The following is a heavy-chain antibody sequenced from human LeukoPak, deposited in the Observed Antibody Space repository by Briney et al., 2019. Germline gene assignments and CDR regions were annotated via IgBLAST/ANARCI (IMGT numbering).Heavy chain of an antibody. Sequence: GRSLILSCVASGFTFSSYAMSWVRQAPGKGLEWVAAISDSGDSTYYVDSVRGRFTISRDNSKNTLYLQMNSLRVEDTAIYSCARDIRGSGNYGWFDPWGQGTLVTVSS. CDR3: ARDIRGSGNYGWFDP. CDR1: GFTFSSYA. CDR2: ISDSGDST. D-gene: IGHD3-10*01. J-gene: IGHJ5*02. V-gene: IGHV3-23*01.